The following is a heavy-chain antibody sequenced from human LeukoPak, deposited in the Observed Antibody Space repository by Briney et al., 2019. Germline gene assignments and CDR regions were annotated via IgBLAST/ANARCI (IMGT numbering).Heavy chain of an antibody. V-gene: IGHV4-61*08. J-gene: IGHJ4*02. CDR2: IYYSGST. D-gene: IGHD3-22*01. CDR1: GASISNSAYY. Sequence: SETLSLTCTVSGASISNSAYYWLWIRQPPGKGLEWIGYIYYSGSTNYNPSLKSRVTISVDTSKNQFSLKLSSVTAADTAVYYCARARGYYYDSSGYPPNPGYFDYWGQGTLVTVSS. CDR3: ARARGYYYDSSGYPPNPGYFDY.